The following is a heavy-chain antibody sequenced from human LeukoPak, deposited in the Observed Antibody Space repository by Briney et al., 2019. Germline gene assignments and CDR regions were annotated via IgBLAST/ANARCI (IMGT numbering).Heavy chain of an antibody. V-gene: IGHV4-59*08. J-gene: IGHJ3*02. D-gene: IGHD5-24*01. CDR1: GGSISSYY. CDR2: IYYSGST. CDR3: AREEMAGAFDI. Sequence: SETLSLTCTVSGGSISSYYWSWIRQPPGKGLEWIGYIYYSGSTNYNPSLKSRVTISVDTSKNQFSLKLSSVTAADTAAYYCAREEMAGAFDIWGQGTMVTVSS.